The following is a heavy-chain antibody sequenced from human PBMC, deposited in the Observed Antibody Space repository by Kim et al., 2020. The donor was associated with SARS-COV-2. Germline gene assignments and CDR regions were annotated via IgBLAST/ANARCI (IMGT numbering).Heavy chain of an antibody. CDR3: ASSYYYDSSGYYYPGY. Sequence: SVKVSCKASGGTFSSYAISWVRQAPGQGLEWMGGIIPIFGTANYAQKFQGRVTITADESTSTAYMELSSLRSEDTAVYYCASSYYYDSSGYYYPGYWGQGTLVTVSS. J-gene: IGHJ4*02. CDR1: GGTFSSYA. CDR2: IIPIFGTA. V-gene: IGHV1-69*13. D-gene: IGHD3-22*01.